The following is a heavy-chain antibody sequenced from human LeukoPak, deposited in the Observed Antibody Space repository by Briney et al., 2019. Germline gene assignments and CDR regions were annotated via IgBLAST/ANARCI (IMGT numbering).Heavy chain of an antibody. Sequence: GGSLKLSCAASGFTFSGSAMHWVRQASGKGLEWVGRIRSKANSYATAYAASVKGRFTISRDDSKNTAYLRMNSLKTEDTAVYYCTRRSSNPGVQLESGYYYYYGMDVWGQGTTVTVSS. CDR2: IRSKANSYAT. CDR3: TRRSSNPGVQLESGYYYYYGMDV. J-gene: IGHJ6*02. D-gene: IGHD1-1*01. CDR1: GFTFSGSA. V-gene: IGHV3-73*01.